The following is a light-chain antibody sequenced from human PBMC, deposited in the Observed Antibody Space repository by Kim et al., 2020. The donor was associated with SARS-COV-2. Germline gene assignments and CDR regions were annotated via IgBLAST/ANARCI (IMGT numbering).Light chain of an antibody. V-gene: IGLV4-69*01. J-gene: IGLJ3*02. CDR1: SGHSNYA. Sequence: ASVKLTCTLSSGHSNYAVAWHQQQPEKGPRYLMKVNSDGSHSKGDGIPDRFSGSSSGAERYLTISSLQSEDEADYYCQTWGTGFWVFGGGTKLTVL. CDR3: QTWGTGFWV. CDR2: VNSDGSH.